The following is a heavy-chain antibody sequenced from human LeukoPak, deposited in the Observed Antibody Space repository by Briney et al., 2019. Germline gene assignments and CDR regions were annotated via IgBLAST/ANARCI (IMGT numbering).Heavy chain of an antibody. J-gene: IGHJ5*02. V-gene: IGHV3-21*01. Sequence: GGSLRLSCAASGFTFGSYAMNWVRQAPGKGLEWGSSISSGSSFIYYADSVKGRFTIARDNAKNSLYLQMNSLRPEDTAIYYCVRDQGGERWFDPWGQGTLVTVSS. CDR2: ISSGSSFI. CDR3: VRDQGGERWFDP. D-gene: IGHD3-16*01. CDR1: GFTFGSYA.